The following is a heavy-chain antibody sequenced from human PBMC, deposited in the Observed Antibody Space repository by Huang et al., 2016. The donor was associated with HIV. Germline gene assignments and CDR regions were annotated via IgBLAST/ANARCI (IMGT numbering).Heavy chain of an antibody. J-gene: IGHJ1*01. CDR2: IKQDGSEK. CDR1: GFSISTYW. Sequence: EVQLVESGGGLVQPGGSLRVSCAASGFSISTYWMSWVRQTPGKGLEWVGRIKQDGSEKDYVDAVKGRFIISRDNAKNSLYLQMNSLRAEDTAVYYCTRGPLGWLVHRYFYHWGQGTLVTVSS. D-gene: IGHD6-19*01. CDR3: TRGPLGWLVHRYFYH. V-gene: IGHV3-7*01.